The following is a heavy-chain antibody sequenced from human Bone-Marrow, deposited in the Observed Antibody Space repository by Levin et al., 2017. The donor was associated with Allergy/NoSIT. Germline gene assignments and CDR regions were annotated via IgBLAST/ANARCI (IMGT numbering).Heavy chain of an antibody. J-gene: IGHJ3*02. V-gene: IGHV3-30-3*01. CDR2: ISYDGSNK. D-gene: IGHD2-21*02. Sequence: SCAASGFTFSSYAMHWVRQAPGKGLEWVAVISYDGSNKYYADSVKGRFTISRDNSKNTLYLQMNSLRAEDTAVYYCARAGGCLFGGGDCYDAFDIWGQGTMVTVSS. CDR1: GFTFSSYA. CDR3: ARAGGCLFGGGDCYDAFDI.